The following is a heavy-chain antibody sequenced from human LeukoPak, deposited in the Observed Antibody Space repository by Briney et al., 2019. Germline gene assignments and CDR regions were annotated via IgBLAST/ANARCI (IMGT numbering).Heavy chain of an antibody. CDR1: GGSFSGYY. V-gene: IGHV4-34*01. CDR2: INHSGST. D-gene: IGHD6-13*01. J-gene: IGHJ4*02. Sequence: SETLSLTCAVYGGSFSGYYWSWIRQPPGKGLEWIGEINHSGSTNYNPSLKSRVTISVDTSKNQFSLKLSSVTAADTAVYYCASRAVGSSWPFFDYWGQGTLVTVSS. CDR3: ASRAVGSSWPFFDY.